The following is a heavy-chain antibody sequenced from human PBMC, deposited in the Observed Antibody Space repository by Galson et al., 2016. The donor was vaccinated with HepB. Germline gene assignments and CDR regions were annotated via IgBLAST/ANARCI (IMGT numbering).Heavy chain of an antibody. CDR1: GYIFNDFH. D-gene: IGHD2-15*01. Sequence: SVKVSCKASGYIFNDFHITWVRQAPGQGLEWMGWYSSSRGSANYAQKLQGRVTMTTDTSTSTAYMELRSLRSDDTAVYYCARVRDCTGRTCYPTLDSRGQGTLVTVSS. CDR3: ARVRDCTGRTCYPTLDS. V-gene: IGHV1-18*01. J-gene: IGHJ4*02. CDR2: YSSSRGSA.